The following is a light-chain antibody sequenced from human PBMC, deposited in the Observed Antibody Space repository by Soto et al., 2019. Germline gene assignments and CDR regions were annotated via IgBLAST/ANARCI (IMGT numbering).Light chain of an antibody. V-gene: IGKV2-28*01. CDR3: MQARQMYP. CDR1: QSLLHSNGNTY. CDR2: LAS. Sequence: DIVMTQSPLFLPVTPGEPASISCRSSQSLLHSNGNTYLDWYLQKPGQSPQLLIYLASSRASGVPHRFSGSGSGTDFTLRISRVEAEDVGVYYCMQARQMYPFGQGTKLEIK. J-gene: IGKJ2*01.